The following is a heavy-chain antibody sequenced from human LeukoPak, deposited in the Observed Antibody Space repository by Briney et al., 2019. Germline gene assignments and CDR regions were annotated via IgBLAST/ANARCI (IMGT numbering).Heavy chain of an antibody. CDR1: GFTFSSYA. J-gene: IGHJ4*02. CDR2: IWYDGSNK. D-gene: IGHD2-2*01. CDR3: ARDRGIVVVPAAIDY. V-gene: IGHV3-33*01. Sequence: PGGSLRLSCAASGFTFSSYAMHWVRQAPGKGLEWVAVIWYDGSNKYYADSVKGRFTISRDNSKNTLYLQMNSLRAEDTAVYYCARDRGIVVVPAAIDYWGQGTLVTVSS.